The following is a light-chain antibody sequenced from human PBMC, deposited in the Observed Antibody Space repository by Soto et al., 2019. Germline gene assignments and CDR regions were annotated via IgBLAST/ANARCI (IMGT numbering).Light chain of an antibody. CDR3: QKYGSSRIA. V-gene: IGKV3-20*01. CDR1: QSVSSSY. Sequence: EIVLTQSPGTLFLSPGERATLSCRASQSVSSSYLAWYQQKPGQAPRLLIYGASSRATGIPDRFSGSGSGTDFTLTISRLEPEDFAVYYCQKYGSSRIAFGQGTRLEIK. J-gene: IGKJ5*01. CDR2: GAS.